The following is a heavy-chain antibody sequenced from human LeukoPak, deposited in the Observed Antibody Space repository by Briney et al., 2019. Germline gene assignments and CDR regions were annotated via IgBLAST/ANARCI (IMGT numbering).Heavy chain of an antibody. CDR1: GFTFNSYW. CDR3: ARHSRGSPIDD. Sequence: GGSLRLSCAASGFTFNSYWMSWVRQAPEKGPEWLANIRQDGSDKQYVDSVKGRFTISRDNAKNSLYLQMDSLSAEDTAVYYCARHSRGSPIDDWGQGTLVTVSS. CDR2: IRQDGSDK. V-gene: IGHV3-7*01. D-gene: IGHD2-15*01. J-gene: IGHJ4*02.